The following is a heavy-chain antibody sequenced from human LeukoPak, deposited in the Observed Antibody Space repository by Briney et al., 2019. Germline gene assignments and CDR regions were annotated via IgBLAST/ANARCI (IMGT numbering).Heavy chain of an antibody. CDR1: GGSFSGYY. Sequence: SETLSLTCAVYGGSFSGYYWSWIRQPPGKGLEWIGEINHSGSTNYNPSLKSRVTISVDTSKNQFSLKLSSVTAADTAVYYCRGVEPPFDYWGQGTLVTVSS. CDR2: INHSGST. V-gene: IGHV4-34*01. CDR3: RGVEPPFDY. D-gene: IGHD1-26*01. J-gene: IGHJ4*02.